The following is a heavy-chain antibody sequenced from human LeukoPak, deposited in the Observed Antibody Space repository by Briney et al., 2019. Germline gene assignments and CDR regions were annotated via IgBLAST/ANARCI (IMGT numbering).Heavy chain of an antibody. Sequence: GGSLRLSCAASRFSFSSYWMNWVRQAPGKGLVWVSRINSDGSRISYADSVKGRFTISRDNARNTLYLQMNSLRAEDTAVYYCARVAYGDYGVFDYWGPGTLVTVSS. CDR3: ARVAYGDYGVFDY. J-gene: IGHJ4*02. D-gene: IGHD4-17*01. CDR2: INSDGSRI. V-gene: IGHV3-74*01. CDR1: RFSFSSYW.